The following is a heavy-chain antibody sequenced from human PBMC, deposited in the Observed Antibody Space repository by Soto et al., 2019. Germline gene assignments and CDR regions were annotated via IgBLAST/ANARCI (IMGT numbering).Heavy chain of an antibody. V-gene: IGHV4-34*01. CDR1: GGSFSGYY. CDR2: INHSGST. CDR3: ARGTISILHAFDI. D-gene: IGHD2-2*02. Sequence: SETLSLTCAVYGGSFSGYYWSWIRQPPGKGLEWIGEINHSGSTNYNPSLKSRVTISVDTSKNQFSLKLSSVTAADTAVYYCARGTISILHAFDIWGQGTMVTVSS. J-gene: IGHJ3*02.